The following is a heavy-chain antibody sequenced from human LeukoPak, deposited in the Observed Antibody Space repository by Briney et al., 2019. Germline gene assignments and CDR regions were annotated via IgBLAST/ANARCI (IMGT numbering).Heavy chain of an antibody. V-gene: IGHV4-34*01. CDR3: ARGAMITFGGVIVPDAFDI. Sequence: SETLYLTCAVYGGSFSGYYWSWIRQPPGKGLEWIGEINHSGSTNYNPSLKSRVTISVDTSKNQFSLKLSSVTAADTAVYYCARGAMITFGGVIVPDAFDIWGQGTMVTVSS. D-gene: IGHD3-16*02. CDR1: GGSFSGYY. J-gene: IGHJ3*02. CDR2: INHSGST.